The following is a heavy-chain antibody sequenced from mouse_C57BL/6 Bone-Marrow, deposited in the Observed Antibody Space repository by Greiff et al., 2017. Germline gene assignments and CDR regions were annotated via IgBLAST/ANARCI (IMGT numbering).Heavy chain of an antibody. CDR2: INPSNGGT. CDR1: GYTFTSYW. V-gene: IGHV1-53*01. D-gene: IGHD2-3*01. Sequence: QVQLQQPGPELVKPGASVKLSCKASGYTFTSYWMHWVKQRPGQGLEWIGNINPSNGGTNYNEKFKSKATLTVDKSSSTAYMQLSSLTSEDSAVYYCARGSGDGYFIDYWGQGTTLTVSS. CDR3: ARGSGDGYFIDY. J-gene: IGHJ2*01.